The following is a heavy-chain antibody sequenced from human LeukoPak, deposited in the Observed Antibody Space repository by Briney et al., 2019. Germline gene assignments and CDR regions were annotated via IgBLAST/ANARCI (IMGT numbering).Heavy chain of an antibody. J-gene: IGHJ6*03. CDR3: ASEPIFGVVPDYYYYMGV. D-gene: IGHD3-3*01. Sequence: GASVKVSCKASGGTFSSYAISWVRQAPGQGLEWMGGIIPIFGTANYAQKFQGRVTITTDESTSTAYMELSSLRSEDTAVYYCASEPIFGVVPDYYYYMGVWGKGTTVTVSS. CDR1: GGTFSSYA. CDR2: IIPIFGTA. V-gene: IGHV1-69*05.